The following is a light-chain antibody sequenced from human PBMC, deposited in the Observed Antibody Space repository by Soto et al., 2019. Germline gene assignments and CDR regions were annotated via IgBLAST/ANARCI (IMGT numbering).Light chain of an antibody. CDR3: KQYRSSPFT. CDR2: GVS. J-gene: IGKJ4*01. CDR1: QSVSSSS. V-gene: IGKV3-20*01. Sequence: EIVLTQSPGTLSLSPGERATLSCRASQSVSSSSLAWYQQKPGQAPRLLMYGVSSRATGIPDRFSGSGSGTDFTLTISRLEPEDFAVYYCKQYRSSPFTFGGGTKVDIK.